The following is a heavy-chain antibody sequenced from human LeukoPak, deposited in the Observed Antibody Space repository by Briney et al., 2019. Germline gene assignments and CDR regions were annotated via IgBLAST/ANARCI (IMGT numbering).Heavy chain of an antibody. V-gene: IGHV1-3*04. CDR3: ARDSAFADY. J-gene: IGHJ4*02. CDR1: GYTFTNYP. CDR2: INTANGNT. D-gene: IGHD3-3*02. Sequence: ASGKVSCKASGYTFTNYPMQWVRLAPGQRVEWMGWINTANGNTNYSQKFQDRLTITRDTSASTGYMELSSLISGDTAIYYCARDSAFADYWGQGTLVTVSS.